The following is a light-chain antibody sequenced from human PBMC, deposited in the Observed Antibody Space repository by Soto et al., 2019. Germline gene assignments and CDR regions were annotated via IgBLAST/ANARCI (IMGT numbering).Light chain of an antibody. J-gene: IGKJ4*01. V-gene: IGKV3-20*01. CDR3: QQYENSPLT. CDR1: QSVGSSF. CDR2: RTS. Sequence: EIVLTQSPDTLSLSPGERATLSCRASQSVGSSFLAWYQQKPGQAPRLLIYRTSTTATGIPDRFTGSGSATDFTLTISRLEPDAFAVYYCQQYENSPLTFGGGTKVEIK.